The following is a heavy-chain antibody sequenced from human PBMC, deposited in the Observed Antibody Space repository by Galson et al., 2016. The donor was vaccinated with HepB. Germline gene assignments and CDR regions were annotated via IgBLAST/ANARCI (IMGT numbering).Heavy chain of an antibody. V-gene: IGHV3-30-3*01. CDR2: ISYDGGNK. J-gene: IGHJ6*04. CDR3: AREGNIVVVPAAIPGPYGMDV. Sequence: SLRLSCAASEFTFSTYALHWVRQAPGKGLEWVAVISYDGGNKYYADSVKGRFTISRDNSKNTLYLQMRSLRPEDTAVYYCAREGNIVVVPAAIPGPYGMDVWGKGTTVTVSS. D-gene: IGHD2-2*01. CDR1: EFTFSTYA.